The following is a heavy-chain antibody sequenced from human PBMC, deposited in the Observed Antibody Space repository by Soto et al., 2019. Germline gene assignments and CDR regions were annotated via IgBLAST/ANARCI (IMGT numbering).Heavy chain of an antibody. V-gene: IGHV3-30*04. CDR3: VKDRGRCCSGGTCYLFDS. CDR1: GFTFSSYA. Sequence: PGGSLRLSCVPSGFTFSSYAMHWVRQAPGKGLEWVAIISYDGTNKYYADSVRGRFTISRDNSKNTLYLQMNSLRVEDTALYYCVKDRGRCCSGGTCYLFDSWGQGA. J-gene: IGHJ4*02. CDR2: ISYDGTNK. D-gene: IGHD2-15*01.